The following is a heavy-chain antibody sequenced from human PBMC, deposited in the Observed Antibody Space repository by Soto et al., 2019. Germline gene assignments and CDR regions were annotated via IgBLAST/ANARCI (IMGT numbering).Heavy chain of an antibody. J-gene: IGHJ3*01. D-gene: IGHD3-10*01. Sequence: EVQLLESGGGSVQPGGSLRLSCVASGFTFTSYAMNWVRQAPGKGLEWVADMRGSSGTPGYADSVKGRFTISRDEPKNTLFLEMNSLIAYDTAVYYCANTFYNSAADACDVLGQGTMVTVS. V-gene: IGHV3-23*01. CDR3: ANTFYNSAADACDV. CDR2: MRGSSGTP. CDR1: GFTFTSYA.